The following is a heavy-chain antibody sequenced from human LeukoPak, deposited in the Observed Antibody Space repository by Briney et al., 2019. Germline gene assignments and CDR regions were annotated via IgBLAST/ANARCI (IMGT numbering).Heavy chain of an antibody. Sequence: GGSLRLSCAASGFTVSSNYMSWVRQAPGKGLEWVSVIYSGGSTYYADSVKGRFTISRDNSKNTLYLQMNSLRAEDTAVYYCARDGVFRLYSNCDYYYGMDVWGQGTTVTVSS. CDR1: GFTVSSNY. D-gene: IGHD4-11*01. CDR3: ARDGVFRLYSNCDYYYGMDV. V-gene: IGHV3-66*01. J-gene: IGHJ6*02. CDR2: IYSGGST.